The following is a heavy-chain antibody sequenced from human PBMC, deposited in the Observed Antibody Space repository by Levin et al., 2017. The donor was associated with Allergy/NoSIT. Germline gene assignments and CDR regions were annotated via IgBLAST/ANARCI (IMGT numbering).Heavy chain of an antibody. CDR1: GFTFDDYA. V-gene: IGHV3-9*01. CDR2: ISWNSGSI. D-gene: IGHD2-21*02. CDR3: AKDIWYCGGDCYSIYGMDV. J-gene: IGHJ6*02. Sequence: PGGSLRLSCAASGFTFDDYAMHWVRQAPGKGLEWVSGISWNSGSIGYADSVKGRFTISRDNAKNSLYLQMNSLRAEDTALYYCAKDIWYCGGDCYSIYGMDVWGQGTTVTVSS.